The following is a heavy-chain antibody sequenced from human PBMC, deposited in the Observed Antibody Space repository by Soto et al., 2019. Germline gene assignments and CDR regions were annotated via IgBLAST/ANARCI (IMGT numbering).Heavy chain of an antibody. CDR3: ARRTVTTYHYFDY. CDR1: GFTFSTFT. V-gene: IGHV3-21*01. D-gene: IGHD4-17*01. CDR2: VSSSTTYI. Sequence: GGSLRLSCAASGFTFSTFTMNWLRQAPGKGLEWVASVSSSTTYIYYADSVRGRFTISRDNAKNSLYLQMDSLRVEDTAVYYCARRTVTTYHYFDYWGQGTLVTVSS. J-gene: IGHJ4*02.